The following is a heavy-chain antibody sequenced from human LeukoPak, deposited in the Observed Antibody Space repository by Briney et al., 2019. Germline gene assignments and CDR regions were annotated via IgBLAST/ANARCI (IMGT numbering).Heavy chain of an antibody. Sequence: PSETLSLTCAVSGGSISSSNWWSWVRQPPGKGLEWIGEIYHSGSTNYNPSLKSRVTISVDKSKNQFSLKLSSVTAADTAVYYCASHDSSGYYYFDYWGQGTLVTVSS. CDR1: GGSISSSNW. J-gene: IGHJ4*02. V-gene: IGHV4-4*02. CDR3: ASHDSSGYYYFDY. CDR2: IYHSGST. D-gene: IGHD3-22*01.